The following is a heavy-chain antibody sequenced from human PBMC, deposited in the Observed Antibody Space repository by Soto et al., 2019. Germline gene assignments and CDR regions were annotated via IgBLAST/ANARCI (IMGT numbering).Heavy chain of an antibody. J-gene: IGHJ5*02. CDR2: IYYSGST. V-gene: IGHV4-31*03. CDR3: ARDRRGTYYYDSSGYYKGNWFDP. D-gene: IGHD3-22*01. CDR1: GGSISSGGYY. Sequence: SETLSLTCTVSGGSISSGGYYWSWIRQHPGKGLEWIGYIYYSGSTYYNPSLKSRVTISVDTSKNQFSLKLSSVTAADTAVYYCARDRRGTYYYDSSGYYKGNWFDPWGQGTLVTVSS.